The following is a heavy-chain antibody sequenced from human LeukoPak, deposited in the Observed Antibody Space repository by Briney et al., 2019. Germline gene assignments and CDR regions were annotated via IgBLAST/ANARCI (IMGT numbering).Heavy chain of an antibody. Sequence: GGSLRLSCAASGFTFSSYSMNWVRQAPGKGLEWVSSISSSSSYIYYADSVKGRFTISRDNAKNSLYLQMNNLRAEDTAVYYCARATVVVHPFFDYWGQGTLVTVSS. D-gene: IGHD2-15*01. CDR3: ARATVVVHPFFDY. CDR2: ISSSSSYI. V-gene: IGHV3-21*01. J-gene: IGHJ4*02. CDR1: GFTFSSYS.